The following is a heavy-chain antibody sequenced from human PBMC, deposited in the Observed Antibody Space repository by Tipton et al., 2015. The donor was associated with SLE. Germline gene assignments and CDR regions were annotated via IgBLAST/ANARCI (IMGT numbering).Heavy chain of an antibody. J-gene: IGHJ3*02. Sequence: LRLSCAVSGGSFTGYYWNWIRQSPGKGLEWIGEINHSGNTNYNPSLKSRLTMSVDTSKNEISLRLTSVTAADTGVYYCATSFIYTDWGAFHIWGQGTVVTVSS. CDR1: GGSFTGYY. D-gene: IGHD3-9*01. CDR3: ATSFIYTDWGAFHI. V-gene: IGHV4-34*10. CDR2: INHSGNT.